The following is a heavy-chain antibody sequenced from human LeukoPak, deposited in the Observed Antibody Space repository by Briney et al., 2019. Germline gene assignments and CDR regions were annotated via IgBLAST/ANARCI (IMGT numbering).Heavy chain of an antibody. Sequence: GGSLRLSCAASGFTFSSYSMNWVRQAPGKGLEWVAYISSSSRYIYYTDSVKGRFTISRDNSKNTLYLQMNSLRPEDTAVYFCARANGQLWTTPDYWGQGTLVTISS. D-gene: IGHD5-18*01. CDR2: ISSSSRYI. V-gene: IGHV3-21*01. CDR1: GFTFSSYS. J-gene: IGHJ4*02. CDR3: ARANGQLWTTPDY.